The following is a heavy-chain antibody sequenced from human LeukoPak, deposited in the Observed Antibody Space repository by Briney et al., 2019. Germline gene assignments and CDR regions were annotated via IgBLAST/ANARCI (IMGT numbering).Heavy chain of an antibody. CDR2: IWYDGSNK. CDR3: AKDERGYSYGLIDY. Sequence: PGGSLRLSCAASGFTFSSYGMHWVRQAPGKGLEWVAVIWYDGSNKYYADSVKGRFTISRDNSKNTLYLQMNSLRAEDTAVYYCAKDERGYSYGLIDYWRQGTLVTVCS. CDR1: GFTFSSYG. D-gene: IGHD5-18*01. J-gene: IGHJ4*02. V-gene: IGHV3-33*06.